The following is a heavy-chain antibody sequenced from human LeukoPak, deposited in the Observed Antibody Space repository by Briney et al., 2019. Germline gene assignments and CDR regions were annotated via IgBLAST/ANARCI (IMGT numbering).Heavy chain of an antibody. CDR1: GGSISSYY. V-gene: IGHV4-59*01. Sequence: SETLSLTCTVSGGSISSYYWSWIRQPPGKGLEWIGRIYSSGSTNYNPSLKSRVTISVDTSKNQFSLKLSSVTAADTPVYYCAGDSRDICSGGSCNSHYSCYMDVWGKGTTVTVS. CDR2: IYSSGST. CDR3: AGDSRDICSGGSCNSHYSCYMDV. J-gene: IGHJ6*03. D-gene: IGHD2-15*01.